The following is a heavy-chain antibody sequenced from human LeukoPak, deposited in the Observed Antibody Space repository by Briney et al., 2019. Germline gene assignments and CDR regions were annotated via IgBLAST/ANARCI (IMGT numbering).Heavy chain of an antibody. CDR3: ATLVLGYCTNGVCLYNWFDP. J-gene: IGHJ5*02. D-gene: IGHD2-8*01. Sequence: PSETLSLTCAVYGGSFSGYYWSWIRQPPGKGLEWIGEISHSGSTNYNPSLKSRVTISVDTSKNQFSLKLSSVTAADTAVYYCATLVLGYCTNGVCLYNWFDPWGQGTLVTVSS. V-gene: IGHV4-34*01. CDR1: GGSFSGYY. CDR2: ISHSGST.